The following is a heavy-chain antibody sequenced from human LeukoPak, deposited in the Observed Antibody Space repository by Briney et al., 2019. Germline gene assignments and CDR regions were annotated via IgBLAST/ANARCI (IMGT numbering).Heavy chain of an antibody. CDR3: ARDPGYYYAMDV. J-gene: IGHJ6*02. V-gene: IGHV6-1*01. CDR1: GDSVSSNTAA. Sequence: SQTLPLTCAISGDSVSSNTAAGNWVRQSPSRGLEWLGRTYYRSKWYYDNATSVSSRIAINPDTSKNLFSLQLNSVTPEDTAVYYCARDPGYYYAMDVWGQGTTVTVSS. D-gene: IGHD2-15*01. CDR2: TYYRSKWYY.